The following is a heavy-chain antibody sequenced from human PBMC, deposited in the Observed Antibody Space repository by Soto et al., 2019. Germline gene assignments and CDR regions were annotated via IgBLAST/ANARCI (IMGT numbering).Heavy chain of an antibody. CDR3: ARDRGRYGSGNYSFDY. Sequence: EVQLVESGGGLVQPGGSLRLSCAASGFTFSSYAMHWVRQAPGKGLEYVSAISSNGGSTYYANSVKGRFTISRDNSKNTLYLQMGSLRAEDTAVYYCARDRGRYGSGNYSFDYWGQGTLVNVSS. CDR1: GFTFSSYA. D-gene: IGHD3-10*01. CDR2: ISSNGGST. J-gene: IGHJ4*02. V-gene: IGHV3-64*01.